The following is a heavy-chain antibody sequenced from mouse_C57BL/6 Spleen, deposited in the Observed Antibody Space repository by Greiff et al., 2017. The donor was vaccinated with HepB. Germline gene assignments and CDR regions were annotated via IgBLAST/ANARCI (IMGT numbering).Heavy chain of an antibody. J-gene: IGHJ4*01. CDR3: ARSYSNYLYYAMDY. Sequence: VQLQQSGAELVRPGTSVKMSCKASGYTFTNYWIGWAKQRPGHGLEWIGDIYPGGGYTNYNEKFKGKATLTADKSSSTAYMQFSSLTSEDSAIYYCARSYSNYLYYAMDYWGQGTSVTVSS. CDR1: GYTFTNYW. V-gene: IGHV1-63*01. D-gene: IGHD2-5*01. CDR2: IYPGGGYT.